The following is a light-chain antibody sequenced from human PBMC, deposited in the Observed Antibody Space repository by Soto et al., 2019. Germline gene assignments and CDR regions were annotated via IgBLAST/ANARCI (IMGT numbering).Light chain of an antibody. J-gene: IGKJ1*01. CDR1: QSLSSTY. CDR2: GAS. CDR3: QHYGTSLRT. Sequence: EIVLTQSPGTLSLSPGERATLSCRASQSLSSTYLAWYQQKPGQAPRLLLYGASSRATGIPDRFSGSGSGTDFALTISRLEPEDFAVYYCQHYGTSLRTFGQGTKVEV. V-gene: IGKV3-20*01.